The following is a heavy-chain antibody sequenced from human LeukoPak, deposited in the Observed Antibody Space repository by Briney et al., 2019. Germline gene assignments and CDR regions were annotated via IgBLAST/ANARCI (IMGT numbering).Heavy chain of an antibody. CDR1: GFAFSSYA. CDR2: ISGSGTST. Sequence: GGSLRLSCAASGFAFSSYAMSWVRQAPGTGLEWVSSISGSGTSTYYADSVKGRFTISRDNSKKTLYLQMNSPRAEDTAVYCCAEGDVVAAASSFFDLWGRGTLVTVSS. V-gene: IGHV3-23*01. D-gene: IGHD2-15*01. J-gene: IGHJ2*01. CDR3: AEGDVVAAASSFFDL.